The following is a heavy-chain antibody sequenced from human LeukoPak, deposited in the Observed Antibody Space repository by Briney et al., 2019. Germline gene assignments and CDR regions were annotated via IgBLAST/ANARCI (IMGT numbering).Heavy chain of an antibody. Sequence: ASVKVSCKAPGYTYTGYYIHWVRQAPGQGLEWMGWINPNGGGTNYAQKFQGRVTMTRDTSISTAYMELSRLTSDDTAVYYCAKDGRFSSSWPALDWGQGALVTVSS. CDR2: INPNGGGT. CDR1: GYTYTGYY. V-gene: IGHV1-2*02. J-gene: IGHJ4*02. D-gene: IGHD6-13*01. CDR3: AKDGRFSSSWPALD.